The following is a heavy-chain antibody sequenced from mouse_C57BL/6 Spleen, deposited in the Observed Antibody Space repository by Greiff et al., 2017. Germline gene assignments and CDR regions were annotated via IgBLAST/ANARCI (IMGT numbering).Heavy chain of an antibody. CDR2: IDPNSGGT. CDR1: GYTFTSYW. J-gene: IGHJ2*01. Sequence: QVQLQQPGAELVKPGASVKLSCKASGYTFTSYWMHWVKQRPGRGLEWIGRIDPNSGGTKYNEKFKSKATLTVDKPSSTAYMQLSSLTSKDSAVYYCARGVTTVVATWDYFDYWGQGTTLTVSS. D-gene: IGHD1-1*01. CDR3: ARGVTTVVATWDYFDY. V-gene: IGHV1-72*01.